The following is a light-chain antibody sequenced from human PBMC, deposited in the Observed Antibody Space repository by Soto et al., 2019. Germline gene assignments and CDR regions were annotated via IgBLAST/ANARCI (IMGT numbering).Light chain of an antibody. CDR2: DSS. J-gene: IGKJ1*01. V-gene: IGKV3-15*01. CDR3: QRYYNWPPTWT. Sequence: EIVMTQSPATLSVSPGERATLSCRASQSVSSSVAWYQQKPGQAPRLLIYDSSSRATGVPARFSGSGSGTEFSLAISSLQSEDFAVYYCQRYYNWPPTWTFGQGTKVDIK. CDR1: QSVSSS.